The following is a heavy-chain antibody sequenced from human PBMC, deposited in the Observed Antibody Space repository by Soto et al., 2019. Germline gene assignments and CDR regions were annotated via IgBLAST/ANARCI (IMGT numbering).Heavy chain of an antibody. D-gene: IGHD6-13*01. CDR3: ARVGPLRGQQLDYYYYYYMDV. J-gene: IGHJ6*03. CDR1: GYTFTSYG. CDR2: ISAYNGNT. V-gene: IGHV1-18*01. Sequence: GASVKVSCKASGYTFTSYGISWVRQAPGQGLEWMGWISAYNGNTNYAQKLQGRVTMTTDTSTSTAYMELRSLRSDDTAVYYCARVGPLRGQQLDYYYYYYMDVWGKGTTVTVSS.